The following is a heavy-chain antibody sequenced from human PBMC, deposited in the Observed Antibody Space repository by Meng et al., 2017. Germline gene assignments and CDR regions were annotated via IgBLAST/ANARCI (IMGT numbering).Heavy chain of an antibody. CDR1: GYTFTGYY. V-gene: IGHV1-2*06. CDR3: ARGDYYDSSGYYSFWYFQH. Sequence: QVERVQSGAEVKKPGASVKVSCKASGYTFTGYYMHWVRQAPGQGLEWMGRINPNSGGTNYAQKFQGRVTMTRDTSISTAYMELSRLRSDDTAVYYCARGDYYDSSGYYSFWYFQHWGQGTLVTASS. D-gene: IGHD3-22*01. J-gene: IGHJ1*01. CDR2: INPNSGGT.